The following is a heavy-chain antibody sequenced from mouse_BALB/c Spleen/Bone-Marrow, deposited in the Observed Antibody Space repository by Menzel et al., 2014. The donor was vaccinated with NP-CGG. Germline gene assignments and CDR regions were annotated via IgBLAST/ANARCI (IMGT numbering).Heavy chain of an antibody. V-gene: IGHV1S56*01. J-gene: IGHJ2*01. CDR1: GYTFTSCY. D-gene: IGHD2-1*01. Sequence: VQLVESGPELVKPGASVKMSCKASGYTFTSCYIHWVKQSPGQGPEWIGWIYPGDGSTEYNEKFKGKTTLTADKSSSTAYMLLSSLTSEDSAIYFCARPDGNYESYFDYWGQGTTLTVSS. CDR2: IYPGDGST. CDR3: ARPDGNYESYFDY.